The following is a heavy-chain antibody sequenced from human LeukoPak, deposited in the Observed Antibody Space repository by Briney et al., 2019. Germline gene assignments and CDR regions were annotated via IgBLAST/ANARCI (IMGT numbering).Heavy chain of an antibody. V-gene: IGHV3-30*02. J-gene: IGHJ4*02. CDR3: ARGPLYNILTGFKIAEKNFDY. CDR2: IRYDGTNK. CDR1: GFTFSGYG. Sequence: GGSLRLSCAASGFTFSGYGMHWVRQAPGKGLEWVTFIRYDGTNKYFADSVKGRFTISRDNSKNTLYLQMNSLRAEDTAVYYCARGPLYNILTGFKIAEKNFDYWGQGTLVTVSS. D-gene: IGHD3-9*01.